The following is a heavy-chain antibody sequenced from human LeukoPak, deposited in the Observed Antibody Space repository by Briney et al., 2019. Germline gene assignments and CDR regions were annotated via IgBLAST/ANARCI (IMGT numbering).Heavy chain of an antibody. CDR1: TDTINNNH. Sequence: PSENVSLTGTVYTDTINNNHWRWHRQAPGKGREWIGIIYSRGSTNYNPSHKSRVTILVDTSNNQFSLMLSSVTAADTVVYYCAISAYDSGSYYYYGFDVCCQGTTLTVSS. D-gene: IGHD3-10*01. V-gene: IGHV4-4*09. CDR3: AISAYDSGSYYYYGFDV. CDR2: IYSRGST. J-gene: IGHJ6*02.